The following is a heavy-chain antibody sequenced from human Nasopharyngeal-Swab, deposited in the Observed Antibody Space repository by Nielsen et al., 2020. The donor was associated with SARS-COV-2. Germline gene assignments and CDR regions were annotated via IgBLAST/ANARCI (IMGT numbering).Heavy chain of an antibody. CDR1: GYSFTSYW. CDR3: ARWGGYSSSWSQPVDY. Sequence: GESLKISCKGSGYSFTSYWIGWVRQMPGKGLEWMGIIYPGDSDTRYSPSFQGQVTISADKSISTAYLQWSSLKASDTAMYYCARWGGYSSSWSQPVDYWGQGTLVTVSS. D-gene: IGHD6-13*01. CDR2: IYPGDSDT. J-gene: IGHJ4*02. V-gene: IGHV5-51*01.